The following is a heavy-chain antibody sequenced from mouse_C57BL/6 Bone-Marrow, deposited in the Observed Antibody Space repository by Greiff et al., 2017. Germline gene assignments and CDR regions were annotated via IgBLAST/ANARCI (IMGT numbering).Heavy chain of an antibody. CDR3: TREGVRGNAY. CDR1: GFTFSSYA. J-gene: IGHJ3*01. V-gene: IGHV5-9-1*02. Sequence: EVQVVESGAGLVKPGGSLKLSCAASGFTFSSYAMSWVRQTPEKRLEWVAYISSGGDYIYYADTVKGRFTISRDNARNTLYLQMSRLKSEDTAMYYCTREGVRGNAYWGQGTLVTVSA. D-gene: IGHD2-2*01. CDR2: ISSGGDYI.